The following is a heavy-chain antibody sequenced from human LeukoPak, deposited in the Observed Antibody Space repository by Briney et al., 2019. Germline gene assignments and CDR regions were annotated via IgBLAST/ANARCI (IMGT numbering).Heavy chain of an antibody. J-gene: IGHJ4*02. D-gene: IGHD5-24*01. CDR2: IHYSGSI. Sequence: SETLSLXCAVYGGSFSGYYWTWIRQPPGKELEWIGEIHYSGSINYNPSLKSRVTISADTSNNHFSLKVNSVTAADTAVYYCSRGTDAYKCGNSWGQGTLVTVSS. CDR1: GGSFSGYY. V-gene: IGHV4-34*01. CDR3: SRGTDAYKCGNS.